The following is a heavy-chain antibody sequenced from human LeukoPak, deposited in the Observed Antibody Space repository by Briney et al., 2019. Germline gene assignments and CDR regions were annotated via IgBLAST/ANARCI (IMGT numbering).Heavy chain of an antibody. CDR2: ISSSGGTI. CDR3: AREDYVWGSYPFDY. CDR1: GFTFSSYA. D-gene: IGHD3-16*01. V-gene: IGHV3-48*03. Sequence: PGGSLRLSCAASGFTFSSYAMSWVRQAPGKGLEWVSYISSSGGTIYYADSLKGRFTISRDNAKNSLYLQMNSLRAEDTAVYYCAREDYVWGSYPFDYWGQGTLVTVSS. J-gene: IGHJ4*02.